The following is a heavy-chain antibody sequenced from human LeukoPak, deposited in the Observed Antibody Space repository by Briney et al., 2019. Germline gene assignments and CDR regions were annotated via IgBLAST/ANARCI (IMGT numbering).Heavy chain of an antibody. CDR2: FYYSGVT. V-gene: IGHV4-59*12. CDR3: AREDSKGENY. Sequence: SETLSLTCTISGDSINSYHWSWLRQPPGSKLEWIGYFYYSGVTNYNPSLKSRVTMSLDTSKNQFSLKLSSVTAADTAVYYCAREDSKGENYWGQGTLVTVSS. D-gene: IGHD3-16*01. CDR1: GDSINSYH. J-gene: IGHJ4*02.